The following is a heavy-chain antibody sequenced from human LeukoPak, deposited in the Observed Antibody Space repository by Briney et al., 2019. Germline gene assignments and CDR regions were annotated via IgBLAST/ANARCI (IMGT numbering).Heavy chain of an antibody. V-gene: IGHV3-23*01. CDR2: ISGSGGST. Sequence: GGSLRLSCAASGFTVSSNYMSWVRQAPGKGLEWVSAISGSGGSTYYADSVKGRFTISRDNSKNTLYLQMNSLRAEDTAVYYCAKSRGYYYDSSGPLLDYWGQGTLVTVSS. D-gene: IGHD3-22*01. J-gene: IGHJ4*02. CDR3: AKSRGYYYDSSGPLLDY. CDR1: GFTVSSNY.